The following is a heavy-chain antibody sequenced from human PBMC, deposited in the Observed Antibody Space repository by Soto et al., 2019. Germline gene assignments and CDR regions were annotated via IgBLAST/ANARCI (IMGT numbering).Heavy chain of an antibody. D-gene: IGHD6-13*01. CDR3: ARQAAAASGENNWFDP. J-gene: IGHJ5*02. Sequence: PGESLKISCKGSGYSFTSYWIGWVRQIPWKGLEWMGIIYPGDSDTRYSPSFQGQVTISADKSISTAYLQWSSLKASDTAMYYCARQAAAASGENNWFDPWGQGTQVTVSS. CDR1: GYSFTSYW. CDR2: IYPGDSDT. V-gene: IGHV5-51*01.